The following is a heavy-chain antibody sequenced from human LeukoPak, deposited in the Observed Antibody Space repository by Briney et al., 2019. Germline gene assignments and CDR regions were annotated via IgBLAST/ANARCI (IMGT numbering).Heavy chain of an antibody. J-gene: IGHJ5*02. Sequence: GSVRVSCKASGYTFTSYDINRVREATGQGVEWMGWMKPNSGNTGYAKKLQGRVTMTSNTSISTAYMELTSLRSEDTAVYYCARGLIETQVLVIKSVLLWFGELSPWGQGTLVTVSS. CDR1: GYTFTSYD. CDR2: MKPNSGNT. D-gene: IGHD3-10*01. CDR3: ARGLIETQVLVIKSVLLWFGELSP. V-gene: IGHV1-8*01.